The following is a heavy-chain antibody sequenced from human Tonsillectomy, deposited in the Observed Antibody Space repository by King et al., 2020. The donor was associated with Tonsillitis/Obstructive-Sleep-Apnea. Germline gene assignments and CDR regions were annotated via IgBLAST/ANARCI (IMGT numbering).Heavy chain of an antibody. CDR2: IYPGDSDT. V-gene: IGHV5-51*03. CDR1: GYSFTSYW. CDR3: GRLRGFGEIYLGGYGSDSDV. Sequence: VQLVESGAEVKKPGESLKISCTGSGYSFTSYWIGWVRQMPGKGLEWMGIIYPGDSDTRYSPSFQGQVTISADKSISTAYLQWSSLKASDTAMYYCGRLRGFGEIYLGGYGSDSDVWGQGTTVTVSS. J-gene: IGHJ6*02. D-gene: IGHD2-8*02.